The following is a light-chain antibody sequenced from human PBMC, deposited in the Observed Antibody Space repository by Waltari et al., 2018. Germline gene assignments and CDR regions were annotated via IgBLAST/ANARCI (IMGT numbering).Light chain of an antibody. J-gene: IGLJ2*01. Sequence: QSALTQPASVSGSPGQSITISCTGTSSDVGAYNYVSWYQQHPGKAPTHMCFEVSIRPSGFSIRVPGSESGNTASLTSSGLQAEDEADYYCSSYISSSTLELFGGGTSLTVL. V-gene: IGLV2-14*01. CDR2: EVS. CDR3: SSYISSSTLEL. CDR1: SSDVGAYNY.